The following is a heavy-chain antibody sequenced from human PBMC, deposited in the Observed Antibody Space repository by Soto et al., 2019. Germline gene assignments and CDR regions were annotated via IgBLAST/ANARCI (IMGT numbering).Heavy chain of an antibody. V-gene: IGHV1-18*01. Sequence: QVQLVPSGAEVKKPGASVKVSCKTSGYTFTSYSISWVRQAPGQGLEWMGWINVYNGNTKYAQNLQGRVTMTTDTSTSTAYMELRSLRSDDTAVYYCARDVAVGWFDPWGQGTLVTVSS. CDR3: ARDVAVGWFDP. J-gene: IGHJ5*02. D-gene: IGHD2-2*01. CDR2: INVYNGNT. CDR1: GYTFTSYS.